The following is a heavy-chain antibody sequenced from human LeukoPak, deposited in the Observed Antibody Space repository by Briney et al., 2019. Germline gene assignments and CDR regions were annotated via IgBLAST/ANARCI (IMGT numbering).Heavy chain of an antibody. J-gene: IGHJ4*02. CDR3: ARLRRDGYNTFDY. CDR1: GGSISSYY. Sequence: SETLSLTCTVSGGSISSYYWNWLRQPPGKGLEWIGYIYNSVSTNYNPSLKSRVTISMDTSKNQFSLKLISVTAADTAVYYCARLRRDGYNTFDYWGQGTLVTVSS. V-gene: IGHV4-59*08. D-gene: IGHD5-24*01. CDR2: IYNSVST.